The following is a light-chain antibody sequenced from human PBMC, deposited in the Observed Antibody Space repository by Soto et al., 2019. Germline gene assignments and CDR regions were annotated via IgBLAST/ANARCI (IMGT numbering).Light chain of an antibody. CDR2: DVS. CDR3: SSYTTSNTRQIV. J-gene: IGLJ1*01. CDR1: SSDVGGYNY. V-gene: IGLV2-14*01. Sequence: QSALTQAASVSGSPGHSITISCPGTSSDVGGYNYVSWYQQHPGKDPKSMIYDVSNRPSGVSNRFSGSKSGNTASLTISGLQAEDEADYYCSSYTTSNTRQIVFGTGTKVTVL.